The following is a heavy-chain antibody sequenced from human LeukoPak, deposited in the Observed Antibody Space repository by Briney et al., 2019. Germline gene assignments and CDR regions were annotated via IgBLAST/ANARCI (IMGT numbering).Heavy chain of an antibody. CDR1: GFTFRSYA. J-gene: IGHJ1*01. CDR3: ARDTRAYGSGVSYFQH. CDR2: ISYDGSNK. V-gene: IGHV3-30-3*01. Sequence: PGTSLRLSCAASGFTFRSYAMHWVRQAPGKGLEWLAVISYDGSNKYYADSVKGRFTISRDNSKNTLYLQMNSLRAEDTAVYYCARDTRAYGSGVSYFQHWGQGTLVTVSS. D-gene: IGHD3-10*01.